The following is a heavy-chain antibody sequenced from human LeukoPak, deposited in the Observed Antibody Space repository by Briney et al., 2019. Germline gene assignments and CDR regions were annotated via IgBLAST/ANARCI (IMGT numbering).Heavy chain of an antibody. CDR2: IYTSGST. D-gene: IGHD6-19*01. V-gene: IGHV4-61*02. CDR1: GGSISSGSYY. Sequence: SETLSLTCTVSGGSISSGSYYWSWIRQPAGKGLEWIGRIYTSGSTNYNPSLKSRVTISVDTSKNQFSLKLSSVTAADTAVYYCARVKPSSGWVDYWGQGTLVTVSS. J-gene: IGHJ4*02. CDR3: ARVKPSSGWVDY.